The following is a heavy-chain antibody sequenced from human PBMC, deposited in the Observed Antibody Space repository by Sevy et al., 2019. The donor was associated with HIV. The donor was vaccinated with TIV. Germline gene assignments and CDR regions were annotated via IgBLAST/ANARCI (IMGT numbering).Heavy chain of an antibody. CDR3: ARDSEIPIVATITSFDY. V-gene: IGHV3-7*03. CDR2: IKQDGSEK. Sequence: GGSLRLSCAASGFTFSSYWMSWVRQAPGKGLGWVANIKQDGSEKYYVDSVKGRFTISRDNAKNSLYLQMNSLRAEDTAVYYCARDSEIPIVATITSFDYWGQGTLVTVSS. J-gene: IGHJ4*02. D-gene: IGHD5-12*01. CDR1: GFTFSSYW.